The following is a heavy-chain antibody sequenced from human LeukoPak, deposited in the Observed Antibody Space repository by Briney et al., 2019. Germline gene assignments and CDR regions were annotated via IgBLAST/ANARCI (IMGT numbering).Heavy chain of an antibody. CDR1: GFTFSSYA. CDR3: ARDRERGIVGANTLDY. D-gene: IGHD1-26*01. CDR2: ISYDGSNK. Sequence: GGFLRLSCAASGFTFSSYAMHWVRQAPGKGLEWVAVISYDGSNKYYADSVKGRFTISGDNSKNTLYLQMNSLRAEDTAVYYCARDRERGIVGANTLDYWGQGTLVTVSS. J-gene: IGHJ4*02. V-gene: IGHV3-30*01.